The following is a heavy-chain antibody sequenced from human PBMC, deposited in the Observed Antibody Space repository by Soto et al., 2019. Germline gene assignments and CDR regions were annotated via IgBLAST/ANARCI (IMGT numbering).Heavy chain of an antibody. Sequence: QVQLQESGPGLVRPSETLSLTCNVSGVSMSIENSHWTWIRQPPGKGLEWIGYIHYSGSTLHNPSLPSLLTMSVDTSKKLFSLKLSSVTAADTAVYFCSSEDDGGDRDYYGLDVWSQGTTVTVAS. CDR1: GVSMSIENSH. CDR3: SSEDDGGDRDYYGLDV. J-gene: IGHJ6*02. CDR2: IHYSGST. D-gene: IGHD2-21*02. V-gene: IGHV4-30-4*01.